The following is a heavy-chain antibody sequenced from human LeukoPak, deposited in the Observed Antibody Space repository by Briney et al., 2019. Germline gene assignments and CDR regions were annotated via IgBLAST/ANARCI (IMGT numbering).Heavy chain of an antibody. V-gene: IGHV4-34*01. Sequence: GSLRLSCAVSGFTFSSYTMNWVRQPPGKGLEWIGEINHSGSTNYNPSLKSRVTISVDTSKNQFSLKLSSVTAADTAVYYCAKVRYCSGVNCYPDDNWGQGTLVTVSS. J-gene: IGHJ4*02. CDR3: AKVRYCSGVNCYPDDN. D-gene: IGHD2-15*01. CDR2: INHSGST. CDR1: GFTFSSYT.